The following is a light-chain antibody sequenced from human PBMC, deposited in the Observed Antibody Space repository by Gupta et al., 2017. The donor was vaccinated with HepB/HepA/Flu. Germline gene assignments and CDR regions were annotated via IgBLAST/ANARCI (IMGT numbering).Light chain of an antibody. CDR3: QQRSDWPYT. Sequence: ELVLPQSPATLSLSPGERATLSCRASQSVRNYLAWYQQKPGQAPRLLIYDASNRATDIPARFSGSGPGPDFTLTISSLEPEDFAIYYCQQRSDWPYTFGQGTKLEIK. V-gene: IGKV3D-11*02. CDR2: DAS. J-gene: IGKJ2*01. CDR1: QSVRNY.